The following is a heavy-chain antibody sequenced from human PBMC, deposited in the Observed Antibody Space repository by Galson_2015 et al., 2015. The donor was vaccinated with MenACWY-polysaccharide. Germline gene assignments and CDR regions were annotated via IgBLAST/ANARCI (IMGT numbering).Heavy chain of an antibody. CDR2: IKSDGSST. Sequence: SLRLSCAAFGFTFSTYWMHWVRQAPGKGLVWVSRIKSDGSSTSYADSVKGRFTISRDNAKNTLYLQMNSLRAEDTAVYYCARGYSGYDWGQGTLVTVSS. D-gene: IGHD5-12*01. V-gene: IGHV3-74*01. CDR3: ARGYSGYD. J-gene: IGHJ4*02. CDR1: GFTFSTYW.